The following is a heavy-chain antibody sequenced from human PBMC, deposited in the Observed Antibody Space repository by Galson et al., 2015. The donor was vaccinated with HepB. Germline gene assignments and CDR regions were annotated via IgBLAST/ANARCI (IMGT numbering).Heavy chain of an antibody. Sequence: SLRLSCAASGFTFSSYSMNWVRQAPGKGLEWVSYISSSSSTIYYADSVKGRFTISRDNAKNSLYLQMNSLRAEDTAVYYCARDLYGDDTTSFDYWGQGTLVTVSS. CDR2: ISSSSSTI. CDR3: ARDLYGDDTTSFDY. J-gene: IGHJ4*02. V-gene: IGHV3-48*01. CDR1: GFTFSSYS. D-gene: IGHD4-17*01.